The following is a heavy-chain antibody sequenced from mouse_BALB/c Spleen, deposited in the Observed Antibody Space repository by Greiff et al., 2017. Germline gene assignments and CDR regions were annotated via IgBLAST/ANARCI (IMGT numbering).Heavy chain of an antibody. J-gene: IGHJ3*01. V-gene: IGHV1-5*01. CDR3: TNYYGSREGFAY. CDR1: GYTFTSYW. D-gene: IGHD1-1*01. Sequence: EVQLQQSGTVLARPGASVKMSCKASGYTFTSYWMHWVKQRPGQGLEWIGAIYPGNSDTSYNQKFKGKAKLTAVTSTSTAYMELSSLTNEDSAVYYCTNYYGSREGFAYWGQGTLVTVSA. CDR2: IYPGNSDT.